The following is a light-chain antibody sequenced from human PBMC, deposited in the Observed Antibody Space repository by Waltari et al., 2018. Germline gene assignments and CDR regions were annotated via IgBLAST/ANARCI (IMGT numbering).Light chain of an antibody. J-gene: IGKJ2*03. V-gene: IGKV3-20*01. CDR2: GAS. CDR3: QKYDNSPHS. Sequence: VILSQSPATLSLSPGARATLSCRASQTVNSDLAWYQQKPGQAPRLLIYGASSRATGIPGRFSGSGSGTEFTLIISSLEPEDFAVYYCQKYDNSPHSFGQGTKVEIK. CDR1: QTVNSD.